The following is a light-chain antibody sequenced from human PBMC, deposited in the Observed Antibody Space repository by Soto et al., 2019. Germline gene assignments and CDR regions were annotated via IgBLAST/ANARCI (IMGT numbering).Light chain of an antibody. CDR1: QSISLS. J-gene: IGKJ1*01. V-gene: IGKV1-5*01. CDR3: QQYNSYWT. Sequence: DIRITQSPSTRSAFFGDRVTITCRASQSISLSLAWYQQKPGKAPDLLISDASNLERGDPSRFSGSGSGTEFTLTISSLQPDDFATYYCQQYNSYWTFGPGTKVDIK. CDR2: DAS.